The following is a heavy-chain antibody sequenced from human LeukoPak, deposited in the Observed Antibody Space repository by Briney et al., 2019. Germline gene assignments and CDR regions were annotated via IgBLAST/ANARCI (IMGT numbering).Heavy chain of an antibody. V-gene: IGHV6-1*01. CDR1: GDSVSSNNAA. CDR3: AREADYGGKSAEFDF. Sequence: SQTLSVTCAISGDSVSSNNAAWTWIRQSPSRGLEWLGRTYYRSKWSNDYAVSVKSRITISPDTSKNQFSLHLSSVTPEDTAVYYCAREADYGGKSAEFDFWGQGTLVTASS. D-gene: IGHD4-23*01. J-gene: IGHJ4*02. CDR2: TYYRSKWSN.